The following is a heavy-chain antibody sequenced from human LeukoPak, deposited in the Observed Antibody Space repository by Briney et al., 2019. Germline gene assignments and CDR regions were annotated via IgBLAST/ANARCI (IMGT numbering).Heavy chain of an antibody. V-gene: IGHV5-51*01. Sequence: GEPLKISCKAFGYSFASNWIGWVRQMPGKGLEWMGIIYPDDSDTTYSPSFQGRVTISADKSTSTAYLQWSSLKASDTAMYYCARHWTGTTLDYWGQGTLVTVSS. CDR3: ARHWTGTTLDY. CDR1: GYSFASNW. D-gene: IGHD1-7*01. CDR2: IYPDDSDT. J-gene: IGHJ4*02.